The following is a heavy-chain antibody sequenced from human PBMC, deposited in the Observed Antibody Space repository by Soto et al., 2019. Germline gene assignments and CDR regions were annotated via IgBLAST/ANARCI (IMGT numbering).Heavy chain of an antibody. J-gene: IGHJ6*02. CDR3: ARVVQLGSNHGMDV. D-gene: IGHD1-1*01. Sequence: QVRLAQSGAEVKSPGSSVRVSCKASGATFSTYGITWVRQAPRQGLEWVGAILPMFRKTNYAQKFQGRVTIIADKSPDTVYLDLSRLRSDDTAIYFCARVVQLGSNHGMDVWGQGTTVVVSS. CDR2: ILPMFRKT. CDR1: GATFSTYG. V-gene: IGHV1-69*06.